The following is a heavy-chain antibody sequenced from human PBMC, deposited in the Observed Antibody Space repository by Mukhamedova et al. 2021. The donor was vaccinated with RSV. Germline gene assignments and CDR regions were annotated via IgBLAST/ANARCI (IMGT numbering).Heavy chain of an antibody. V-gene: IGHV3-30*18. CDR2: ISFDGSNK. CDR3: AKVPVRGDMVRDRVADYYYYYGMDV. D-gene: IGHD3-10*01. J-gene: IGHJ6*01. Sequence: VRQAPGKGLEWVAVISFDGSNKYYADSVKGRFTISRDNSKKTLYLQMNRLRAEDTALYYCAKVPVRGDMVRDRVADYYYYYGMDV.